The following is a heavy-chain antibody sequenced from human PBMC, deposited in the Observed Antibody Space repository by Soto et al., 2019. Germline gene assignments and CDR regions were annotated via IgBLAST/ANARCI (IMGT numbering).Heavy chain of an antibody. CDR2: IGTAGDT. J-gene: IGHJ4*02. CDR3: AREGDSSSGLDY. D-gene: IGHD6-13*01. V-gene: IGHV3-13*01. Sequence: GGSLRLSCAASGFTFSSYDMHWVRQATGKGLEWVSAIGTAGDTYYPGSVKGRFTISRENAKNSLYLQMNSLRAGDTAVYYCAREGDSSSGLDYWGQGTLVTVSS. CDR1: GFTFSSYD.